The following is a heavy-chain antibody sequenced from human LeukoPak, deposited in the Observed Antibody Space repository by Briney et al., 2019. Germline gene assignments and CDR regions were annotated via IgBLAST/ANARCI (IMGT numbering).Heavy chain of an antibody. V-gene: IGHV3-7*01. D-gene: IGHD3-10*01. J-gene: IGHJ4*02. CDR2: IKQDGSEK. Sequence: GGSLRLSCAASGFTFSSHWMSWVRQAPGKGLEWVANIKQDGSEKYYVDSVKGRFTVSRDNAKNSLYLQMNSLRAEDTAVYYCARAGLLWFGESYFDYWGQGTLVTVSP. CDR1: GFTFSSHW. CDR3: ARAGLLWFGESYFDY.